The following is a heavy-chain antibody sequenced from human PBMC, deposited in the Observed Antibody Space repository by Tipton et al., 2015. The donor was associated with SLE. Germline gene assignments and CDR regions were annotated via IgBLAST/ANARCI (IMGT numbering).Heavy chain of an antibody. Sequence: GSLRLSCEVSGFSFGDYAMHWVRQSPGKGLEWVSLISWGGGSIYYADSVKGRFTISRDNSKNSLFLQMNSLRTEDTALYYCAKADYDDTDYYYYGLDVWGQGTTVTVSS. CDR2: ISWGGGSI. J-gene: IGHJ6*02. V-gene: IGHV3-43D*04. CDR3: AKADYDDTDYYYYGLDV. CDR1: GFSFGDYA. D-gene: IGHD3-22*01.